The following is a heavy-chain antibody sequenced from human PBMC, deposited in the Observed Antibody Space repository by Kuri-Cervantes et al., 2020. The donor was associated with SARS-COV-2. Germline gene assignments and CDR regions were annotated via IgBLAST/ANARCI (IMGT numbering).Heavy chain of an antibody. V-gene: IGHV3-43*02. CDR1: GFTFSSYE. CDR3: AKDIAAAAGRAEAGWFDP. J-gene: IGHJ5*02. CDR2: ISGDGGST. D-gene: IGHD6-13*01. Sequence: GESLKISCVASGFTFSSYEMNWVRQAPGKGLEWVSLISGDGGSTYYADSVKGRFTISRDNSKNSLYLQMNSLRTEDTALYYCAKDIAAAAGRAEAGWFDPWGQGTLVTVSS.